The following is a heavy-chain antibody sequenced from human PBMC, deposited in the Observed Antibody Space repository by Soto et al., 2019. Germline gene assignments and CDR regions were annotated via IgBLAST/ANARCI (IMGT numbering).Heavy chain of an antibody. V-gene: IGHV6-1*01. CDR1: GDSVPSNSAA. J-gene: IGHJ6*02. D-gene: IGHD3-22*01. CDR2: TYYRSKWYN. CDR3: ARDWVDSSGYYQYYYGMDV. Sequence: SQTLSLTCAISGDSVPSNSAAWNWIRQSPSRGLEWLGRTYYRSKWYNDYAVSVKSRITINPDTSKNQFSLQLNSVTPEDTAVYYCARDWVDSSGYYQYYYGMDVWGQGTTVTVSS.